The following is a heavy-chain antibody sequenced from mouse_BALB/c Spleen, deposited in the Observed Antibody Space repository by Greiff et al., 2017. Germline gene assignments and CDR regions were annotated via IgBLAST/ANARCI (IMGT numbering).Heavy chain of an antibody. J-gene: IGHJ2*01. CDR2: IDPENGDT. Sequence: EVQLQQSGAELVRSGASVKLSCTASGFNIKDYYMHWVKQRPEQGLEWIGWIDPENGDTESAPQFQGKATMTADTSSNTAYLLLSSLTSEDTAVYYCNAFITTVVANFDYWGQGTTLTVSS. V-gene: IGHV14-4*02. D-gene: IGHD1-1*01. CDR3: NAFITTVVANFDY. CDR1: GFNIKDYY.